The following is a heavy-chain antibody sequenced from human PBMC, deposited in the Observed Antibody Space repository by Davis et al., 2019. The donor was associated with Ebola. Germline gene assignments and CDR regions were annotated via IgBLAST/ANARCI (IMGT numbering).Heavy chain of an antibody. J-gene: IGHJ4*02. CDR1: GGSISSNNYY. Sequence: MPGGSLRLSCTVSGGSISSNNYYWGWIRQPPGKGLEWIGSIYYRGTTYYTPSLKSRVTISVDTSKNQLFLKLTSVTAADTAVYYCARPLRDWGQGTLVIVSS. V-gene: IGHV4-39*01. CDR3: ARPLRD. CDR2: IYYRGTT.